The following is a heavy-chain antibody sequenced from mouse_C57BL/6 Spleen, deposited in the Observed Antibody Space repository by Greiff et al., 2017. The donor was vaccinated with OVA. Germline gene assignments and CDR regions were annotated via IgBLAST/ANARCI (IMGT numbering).Heavy chain of an antibody. J-gene: IGHJ2*01. CDR1: GYTFTSYW. CDR3: AREEKTGTYFDY. CDR2: IHPNSGST. D-gene: IGHD4-1*01. V-gene: IGHV1-64*01. Sequence: QVQLQQPGAELVKPGASVKLSCKASGYTFTSYWMHWVKQRPGQGLEWIGMIHPNSGSTNYNEKFKSKATLTVDKSSSTAYMQLSSLTSEDSAVYYCAREEKTGTYFDYWGQGTTLTVSS.